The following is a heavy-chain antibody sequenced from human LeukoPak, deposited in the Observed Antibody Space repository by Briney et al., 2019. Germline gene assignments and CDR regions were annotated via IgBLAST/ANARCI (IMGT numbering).Heavy chain of an antibody. V-gene: IGHV1-8*01. Sequence: GASVKVSCKASGYTFTSYDINWVRQATGQGLEWMGWMNPNSGNTGYAQKFQGRVTMTRNTFIGTAYMELSSLRSEDTAVYYCASFRGNVAYYYYGMDVWGQGTTVTVSS. D-gene: IGHD2-21*01. CDR3: ASFRGNVAYYYYGMDV. J-gene: IGHJ6*02. CDR2: MNPNSGNT. CDR1: GYTFTSYD.